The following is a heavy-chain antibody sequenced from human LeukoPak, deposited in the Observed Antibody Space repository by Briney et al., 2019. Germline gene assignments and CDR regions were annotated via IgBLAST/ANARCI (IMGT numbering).Heavy chain of an antibody. CDR3: AKAVKGGIVVSDAFDI. J-gene: IGHJ3*02. Sequence: GRSLRLSRAASGFTFDDYAMHWVRQAPGKCLEWVSGISWNSGSIGYADSVKGRFTISRDNAKNSLYLQMNSLRAEDTALYYCAKAVKGGIVVSDAFDIWGQGTMVTVSS. CDR2: ISWNSGSI. CDR1: GFTFDDYA. D-gene: IGHD3-22*01. V-gene: IGHV3-9*01.